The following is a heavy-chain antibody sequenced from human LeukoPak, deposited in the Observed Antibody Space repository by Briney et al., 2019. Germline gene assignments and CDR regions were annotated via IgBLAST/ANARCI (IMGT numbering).Heavy chain of an antibody. Sequence: GGSLRLSCAASGFPFSTYAMSWVRQAPGKGLEWVSSIRGSDGSTYYADSVKGRFAISRDNSKNTLYLQMNSLRAEDTAVCYCARHPEPGYCSSTSCHESYFDYWGQGTLVTVSS. J-gene: IGHJ4*02. V-gene: IGHV3-23*01. CDR3: ARHPEPGYCSSTSCHESYFDY. D-gene: IGHD2-2*01. CDR1: GFPFSTYA. CDR2: IRGSDGST.